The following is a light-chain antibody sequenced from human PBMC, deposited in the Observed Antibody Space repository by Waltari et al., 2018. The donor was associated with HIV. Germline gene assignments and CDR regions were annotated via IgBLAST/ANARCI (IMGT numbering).Light chain of an antibody. CDR1: TIAASQM. J-gene: IGLJ2*01. CDR2: DDR. CDR3: QVWDGRGDPVI. Sequence: SYVLTRPPSGSVAPGQTARITCGGKTIAASQMMHWYRLNPGQAPGVVIYDDRDRPSGIPDRFSGSSSGDTATLTISRAEAGDEADYYCQVWDGRGDPVIFGGGTKLAVV. V-gene: IGLV3-21*02.